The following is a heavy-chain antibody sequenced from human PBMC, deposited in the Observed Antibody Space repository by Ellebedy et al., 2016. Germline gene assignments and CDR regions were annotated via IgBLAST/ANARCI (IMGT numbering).Heavy chain of an antibody. CDR1: GFTFSSYA. CDR2: ISGSGGST. Sequence: GESLKISXAASGFTFSSYAMSWVRQAPGKGLEWVSAISGSGGSTYYADSVKGRFTISRDNSKNTLYLQMNSLRAEDTAVYYCAKDPFAAAKWGDYWGQGTLVTVSS. J-gene: IGHJ4*02. D-gene: IGHD7-27*01. V-gene: IGHV3-23*01. CDR3: AKDPFAAAKWGDY.